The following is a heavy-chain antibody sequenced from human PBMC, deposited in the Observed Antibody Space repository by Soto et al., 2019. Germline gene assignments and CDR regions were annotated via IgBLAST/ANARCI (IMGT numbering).Heavy chain of an antibody. Sequence: QVQLQESGPGLVKPSETLSLTCTVSGGSISSYYWSWIRQPPGKGLEWIGYIYYSGSTKYNPSLKSRVTISVDTSKNQFSLKLSSVTAADTAVYYCARRYGSAIDYWGQGTLVTVSS. V-gene: IGHV4-59*08. CDR2: IYYSGST. CDR3: ARRYGSAIDY. CDR1: GGSISSYY. D-gene: IGHD1-26*01. J-gene: IGHJ4*02.